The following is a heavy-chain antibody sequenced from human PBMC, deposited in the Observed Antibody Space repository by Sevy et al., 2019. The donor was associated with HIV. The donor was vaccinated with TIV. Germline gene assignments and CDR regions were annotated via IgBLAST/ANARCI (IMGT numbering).Heavy chain of an antibody. J-gene: IGHJ4*02. CDR1: GRTLTQLS. CDR3: ATTKDYYESSGYPFDY. Sequence: ASVKVSCKVSGRTLTQLSIHWVRQAPGKGLEWMGTFDPEDDEKIYVQKFQGRVTRTEDTSTDTAYMELSRLRSEDTAVYYCATTKDYYESSGYPFDYWGQGTLVTVSS. D-gene: IGHD5-12*01. V-gene: IGHV1-24*01. CDR2: FDPEDDEK.